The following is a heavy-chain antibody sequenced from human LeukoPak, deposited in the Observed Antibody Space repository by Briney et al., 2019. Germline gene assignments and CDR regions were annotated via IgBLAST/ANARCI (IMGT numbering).Heavy chain of an antibody. CDR2: ISGSGYST. J-gene: IGHJ4*02. CDR1: GFTFSSYA. CDR3: AKSNYLDY. V-gene: IGHV3-23*01. Sequence: GGSLRLSCAASGFTFSSYAMSWVRQAPGKGLEWVSGISGSGYSTYYADSVKGRFTISRGNSKNTLYLQMGSLRADDTAVYYCAKSNYLDYWGQGTLVTVSS.